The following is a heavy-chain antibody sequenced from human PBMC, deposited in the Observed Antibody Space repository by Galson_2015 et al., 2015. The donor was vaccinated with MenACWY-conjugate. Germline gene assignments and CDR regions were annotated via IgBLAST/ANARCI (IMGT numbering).Heavy chain of an antibody. J-gene: IGHJ4*02. CDR2: GSNT. V-gene: IGHV3-NL1*01. Sequence: GSNTYYADSVKGRFTISRDNSNKKLYLQMNSLRAEDTAVYYCAKFYCTGVGDYWGQGTLVTVSS. D-gene: IGHD3-3*01. CDR3: AKFYCTGVGDY.